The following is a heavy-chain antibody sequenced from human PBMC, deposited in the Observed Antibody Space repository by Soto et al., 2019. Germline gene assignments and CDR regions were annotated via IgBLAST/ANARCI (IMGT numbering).Heavy chain of an antibody. CDR1: GGTFTSYS. V-gene: IGHV1-69*06. CDR3: ARNRSMILGASTALWLYYGMDV. D-gene: IGHD3-10*01. Sequence: SVKVSCKASGGTFTSYSISWVRQAPGQGLEWMGWINPIFGATNYAQKFQGRVTITADTSTSTAYMELSSLTSEDTAVYYCARNRSMILGASTALWLYYGMDVWGQGTTVTVSS. J-gene: IGHJ6*02. CDR2: INPIFGAT.